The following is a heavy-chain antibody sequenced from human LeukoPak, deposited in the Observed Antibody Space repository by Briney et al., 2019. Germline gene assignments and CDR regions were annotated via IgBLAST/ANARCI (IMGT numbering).Heavy chain of an antibody. CDR1: GYTFTGYY. Sequence: EASVKVSCKASGYTFTGYYMHWVRQAPGQGLEWMGWIKPNSGGTNYAQKFQGRVTMTRDTSISTAYMELSRLRSDDTAVYYCAREHLTSDDAFDIWGQGTMVTVSS. V-gene: IGHV1-2*02. CDR3: AREHLTSDDAFDI. CDR2: IKPNSGGT. J-gene: IGHJ3*02.